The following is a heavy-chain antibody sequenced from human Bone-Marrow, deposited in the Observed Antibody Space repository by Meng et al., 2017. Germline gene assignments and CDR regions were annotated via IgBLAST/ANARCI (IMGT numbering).Heavy chain of an antibody. CDR1: GYTFTGYY. CDR3: ARGEGLKSYGFAATVGY. V-gene: IGHV1-2*02. J-gene: IGHJ4*02. D-gene: IGHD5-18*01. CDR2: INPNSGGT. Sequence: ASVKVSCKASGYTFTGYYMHWVRQAPGQGLEWMGWINPNSGGTNYEQKFQGRVTMTRDTSISTAYMELSRLRSDDTAVYYCARGEGLKSYGFAATVGYWGQGTLVTVSS.